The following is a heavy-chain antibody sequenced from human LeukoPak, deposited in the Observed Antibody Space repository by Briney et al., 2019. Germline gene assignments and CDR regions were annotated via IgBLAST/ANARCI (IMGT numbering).Heavy chain of an antibody. CDR1: GLTLSSYR. Sequence: GGSLRLSCTASGLTLSSYRMTRVRQAPGKGLEWVSSISSSSSYIYYANSVKGRFTISRDIAKNSLYLQMNSLRAEDTAVYYCVVGGSPGYWGQGTLVTVSS. CDR2: ISSSSSYI. CDR3: VVGGSPGY. J-gene: IGHJ4*02. V-gene: IGHV3-21*01. D-gene: IGHD2-15*01.